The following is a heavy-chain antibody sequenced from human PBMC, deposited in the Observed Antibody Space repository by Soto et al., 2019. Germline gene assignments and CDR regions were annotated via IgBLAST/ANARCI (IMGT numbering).Heavy chain of an antibody. CDR1: GFSFSISP. Sequence: GGSLRLSCAASGFSFSISPMHWVRQAPGKWPEWVALISYDGTNKFYADSVKGRFTISRDNSKSTLYLQVDSLRPEDAAVYYCARDPKTSGGQHWAFNYFDSWGQGXLVTVYS. D-gene: IGHD7-27*01. J-gene: IGHJ4*02. V-gene: IGHV3-30-3*01. CDR2: ISYDGTNK. CDR3: ARDPKTSGGQHWAFNYFDS.